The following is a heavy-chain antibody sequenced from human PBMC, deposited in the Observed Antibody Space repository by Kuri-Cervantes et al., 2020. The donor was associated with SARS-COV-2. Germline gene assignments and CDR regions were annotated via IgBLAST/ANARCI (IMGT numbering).Heavy chain of an antibody. CDR2: ISGSGEST. D-gene: IGHD4-17*01. V-gene: IGHV3-23*01. J-gene: IGHJ4*02. CDR1: GFTFSSYA. CDR3: AKPSYGDYVISF. Sequence: GESLKISCAASGFTFSSYAMSWVRQAPGKGLEWVSAISGSGESTYYGDSVKGRFTISRDNSKNTLYLQMNSLRAEDTAVYYCAKPSYGDYVISFWGQGTLVTVSS.